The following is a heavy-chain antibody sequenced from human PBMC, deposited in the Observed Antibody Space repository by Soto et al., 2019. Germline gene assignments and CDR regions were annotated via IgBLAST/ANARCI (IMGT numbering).Heavy chain of an antibody. J-gene: IGHJ6*02. Sequence: QVQLVQSGAEVKKPGSSVKVSCKASGGTFSSYAISWVRQAPGQGLEWMGRIIPIFGTANYAQKFQGRVTITAYESTSTAYIELSSLISEDTAVYYCARVASVVVVPAAILNYYYYGMDVWGQGTTVTVSS. CDR1: GGTFSSYA. V-gene: IGHV1-69*01. CDR3: ARVASVVVVPAAILNYYYYGMDV. CDR2: IIPIFGTA. D-gene: IGHD2-2*01.